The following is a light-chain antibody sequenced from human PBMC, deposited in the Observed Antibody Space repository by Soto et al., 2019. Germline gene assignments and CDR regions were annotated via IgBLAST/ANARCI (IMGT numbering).Light chain of an antibody. CDR3: CSYAGSYTHVV. CDR1: SSDVGGYNY. CDR2: DVS. Sequence: QSALTRPRSVSGSPGQSVTLSCTGTSSDVGGYNYVSWYQQHPGKAPKLMIYDVSKRPSGVPDRFSGSKSGNTASLTISGLQAEDEADYYCCSYAGSYTHVVFGGGTKLTVL. V-gene: IGLV2-11*01. J-gene: IGLJ2*01.